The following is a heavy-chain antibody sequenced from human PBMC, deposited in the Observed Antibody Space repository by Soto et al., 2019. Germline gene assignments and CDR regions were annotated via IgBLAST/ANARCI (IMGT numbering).Heavy chain of an antibody. D-gene: IGHD4-4*01. V-gene: IGHV3-33*01. CDR1: GFTFSSYG. CDR3: AWDESGSNPPLGY. Sequence: QVQLVESGGGVVQPGRSLRLSCAASGFTFSSYGMHWVRQAPGKGLEWVAVIWYDGSNKYYADSVKGRFTISRDNSQNTLYLQMNSLRAEDTAVYFCAWDESGSNPPLGYWGQGTLVTVSS. J-gene: IGHJ4*02. CDR2: IWYDGSNK.